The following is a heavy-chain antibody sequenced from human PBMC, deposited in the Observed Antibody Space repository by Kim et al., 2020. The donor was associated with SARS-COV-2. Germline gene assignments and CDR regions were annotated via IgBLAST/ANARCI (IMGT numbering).Heavy chain of an antibody. D-gene: IGHD2-2*01. Sequence: SETLSLTCTVSGGSISSYYWSWIRQPPGKGLEWIGYIYYSGSTNYNPSLKSRVTISVDTSKNQFSLKLSSVTAADTAVYYCARVRRWLNARIIDYWGQGTLVTVSS. CDR3: ARVRRWLNARIIDY. CDR2: IYYSGST. J-gene: IGHJ4*02. V-gene: IGHV4-59*13. CDR1: GGSISSYY.